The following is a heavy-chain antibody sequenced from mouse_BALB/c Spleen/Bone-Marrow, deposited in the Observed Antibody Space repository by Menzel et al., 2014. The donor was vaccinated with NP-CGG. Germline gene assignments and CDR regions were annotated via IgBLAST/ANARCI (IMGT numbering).Heavy chain of an antibody. D-gene: IGHD1-1*01. CDR2: ISSGSSTI. J-gene: IGHJ2*01. Sequence: EVQGVESGGGLVQPGGSRKLSCAASGFTFSSFAMHWVRQAPEKGLEWVAYISSGSSTIYYADTVMGRFTISRDNPKNTLFLQMTSLRSEDTAMYYCAGSGSSSGYFDYWGQGTTLTVSS. CDR1: GFTFSSFA. CDR3: AGSGSSSGYFDY. V-gene: IGHV5-17*02.